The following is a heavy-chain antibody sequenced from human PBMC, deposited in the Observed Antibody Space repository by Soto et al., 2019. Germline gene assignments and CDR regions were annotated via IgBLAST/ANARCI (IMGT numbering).Heavy chain of an antibody. CDR3: ARGSGYSYGRYYFDY. J-gene: IGHJ4*02. V-gene: IGHV4-31*03. Sequence: SETLSLTCTVSGGSISSGGYYWSWIRQHPGKGLEWIGYIYYSGSTYYNPSLKSRVTISVDTSKNQFSLKLSSVTAADTAVYYCARGSGYSYGRYYFDYWGQGTLVTVSS. CDR2: IYYSGST. D-gene: IGHD5-18*01. CDR1: GGSISSGGYY.